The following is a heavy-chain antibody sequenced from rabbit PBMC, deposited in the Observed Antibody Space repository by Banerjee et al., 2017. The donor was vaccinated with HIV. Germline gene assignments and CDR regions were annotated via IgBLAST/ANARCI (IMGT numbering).Heavy chain of an antibody. D-gene: IGHD6-1*01. V-gene: IGHV1S45*01. CDR2: IDTGSSGTT. J-gene: IGHJ6*01. Sequence: QEQLVESGGGLVKPEGTLTLTCKASGIDFSNYWICWVRQAPGKGLEWIACIDTGSSGTTYYATWAKGRFTISKTSSTTVTLQMISLTAADTATYFCARGGYGWLLYFTLWGPGTLVTVS. CDR3: ARGGYGWLLYFTL. CDR1: GIDFSNYW.